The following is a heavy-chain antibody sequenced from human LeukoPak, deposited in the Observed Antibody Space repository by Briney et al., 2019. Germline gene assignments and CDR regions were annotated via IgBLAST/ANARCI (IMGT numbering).Heavy chain of an antibody. Sequence: GGSLRLSCAASGFTFSSYGMHWVRQAPGKGLEWVAVIWYDGSNKYYADSVKGRFTISRDNSKNTLYLQMNSLRAEDTAVYYCARDGGGGYYPVLGYFDYWGQGTLVAVSS. D-gene: IGHD3-3*01. J-gene: IGHJ4*02. V-gene: IGHV3-33*01. CDR3: ARDGGGGYYPVLGYFDY. CDR1: GFTFSSYG. CDR2: IWYDGSNK.